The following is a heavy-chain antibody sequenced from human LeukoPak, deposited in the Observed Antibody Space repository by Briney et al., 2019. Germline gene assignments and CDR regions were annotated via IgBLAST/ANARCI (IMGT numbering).Heavy chain of an antibody. CDR1: GFSLSTSGVC. J-gene: IGHJ6*02. CDR3: ARSGGRGGSWGAFFNYGLDV. D-gene: IGHD6-13*01. Sequence: CGPTLVNPTPTLTLTCTFSGFSLSTSGVCVSWIRQPPGKALEWLARVVWDDDKHYSTSLKTRLTISKDTSRNQVVLTMTNVDPVDTGTYYCARSGGRGGSWGAFFNYGLDVWGQGTTVTVSS. V-gene: IGHV2-70*11. CDR2: VVWDDDK.